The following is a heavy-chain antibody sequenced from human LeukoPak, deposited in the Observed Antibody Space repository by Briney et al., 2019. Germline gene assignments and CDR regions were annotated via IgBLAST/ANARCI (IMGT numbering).Heavy chain of an antibody. CDR3: ARELRFTSTGS. CDR2: IYSGGST. CDR1: GFTVSSNY. D-gene: IGHD5-12*01. Sequence: PGGSLRLSCAASGFTVSSNYMSWVRQAPGKGLEWVSVIYSGGSTYYADSVKGRFTISRDNAKNTLYLQMNSLRAEDTAVYYCARELRFTSTGSWGQGTMVTVSS. J-gene: IGHJ3*01. V-gene: IGHV3-53*01.